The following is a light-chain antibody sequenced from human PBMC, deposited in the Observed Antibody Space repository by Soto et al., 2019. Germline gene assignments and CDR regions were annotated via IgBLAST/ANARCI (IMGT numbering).Light chain of an antibody. Sequence: DIQMTQSPSTLSASVGDRVTITCRASQSISSGLAWYQQKQGKAPKLLIYDASSLESGVPSRFSGSGSGTEFTLTISSLQPDDFATYYCQQYNSYSRWTFGQGTKADIK. J-gene: IGKJ1*01. V-gene: IGKV1-5*01. CDR3: QQYNSYSRWT. CDR1: QSISSG. CDR2: DAS.